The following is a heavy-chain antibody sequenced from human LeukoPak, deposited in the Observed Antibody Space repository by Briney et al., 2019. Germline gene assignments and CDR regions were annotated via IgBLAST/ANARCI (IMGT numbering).Heavy chain of an antibody. CDR3: VKGHHYGSGSYWV. J-gene: IGHJ4*02. Sequence: PGGSLRLSCAASGFTFRSYAMTWVRQAPGKGLEWVSAISSSDSRTYYADSVKGRFTISRDNSKNTLYLQMNSLRAEDTAVYYCVKGHHYGSGSYWVWGQGTLVTVSS. CDR2: ISSSDSRT. D-gene: IGHD3-10*01. V-gene: IGHV3-23*01. CDR1: GFTFRSYA.